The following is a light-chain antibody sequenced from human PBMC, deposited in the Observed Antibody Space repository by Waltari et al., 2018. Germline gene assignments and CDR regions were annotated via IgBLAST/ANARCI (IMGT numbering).Light chain of an antibody. Sequence: QSALSQPASVSGSPGQSITIPCTGTSSYVGGNDYVSWYQQHPGKAPKLIIRDVNNRPSGVSNRFSGSKSGNTASLTISGLQAEDEADYYCSSYSTSSSLILFGEGTKVTVL. J-gene: IGLJ2*01. CDR2: DVN. CDR3: SSYSTSSSLIL. CDR1: SSYVGGNDY. V-gene: IGLV2-14*03.